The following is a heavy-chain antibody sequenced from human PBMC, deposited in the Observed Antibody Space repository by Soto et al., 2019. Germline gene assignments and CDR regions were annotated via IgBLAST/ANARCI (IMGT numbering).Heavy chain of an antibody. CDR2: ISTYNGNT. CDR3: ARGPTDYYDNSANYFLDY. Sequence: QVQLVQSGAEVNKPGASVKVSCKASGYTFITYGVSWVRQAPGQGLDWLGWISTYNGNTRYAERLQGRVTKTTDTTTNTAYMELRNLRSDDTAVYYCARGPTDYYDNSANYFLDYWGQGTLVTVSS. J-gene: IGHJ4*02. V-gene: IGHV1-18*01. D-gene: IGHD3-22*01. CDR1: GYTFITYG.